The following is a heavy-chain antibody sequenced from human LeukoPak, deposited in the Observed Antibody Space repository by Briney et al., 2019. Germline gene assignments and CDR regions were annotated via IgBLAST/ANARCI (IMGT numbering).Heavy chain of an antibody. CDR2: VDPEDGET. J-gene: IGHJ4*02. CDR3: ARGPAKITMIVVATLDY. V-gene: IGHV1-69-2*01. D-gene: IGHD3-22*01. Sequence: ATVKISCKASGYTFTDYYMHWVQQAPGKGLEWMGRVDPEDGETIYAEKFQGRVTITADTSTDTAYMEMRSLRSDDTAVYYCARGPAKITMIVVATLDYWGQGTLVTVSS. CDR1: GYTFTDYY.